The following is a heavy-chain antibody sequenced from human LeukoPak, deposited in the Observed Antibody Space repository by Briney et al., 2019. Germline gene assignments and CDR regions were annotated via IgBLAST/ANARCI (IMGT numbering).Heavy chain of an antibody. CDR3: ARYCSSTFCRWFDP. CDR1: GDSISGGGYS. J-gene: IGHJ5*02. V-gene: IGHV4-31*03. Sequence: SETLSLACTVSGDSISGGGYSWSWIRQHPGKGLEWIGYIYYSGSTYYNPSLKNRITLSVDTSKNQFSLNLSSVTAADTAAYYCARYCSSTFCRWFDPWGQGTLVTVSS. CDR2: IYYSGST. D-gene: IGHD2-2*01.